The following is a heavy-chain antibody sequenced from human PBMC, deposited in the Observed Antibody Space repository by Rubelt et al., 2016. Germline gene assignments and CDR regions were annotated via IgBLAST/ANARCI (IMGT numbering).Heavy chain of an antibody. V-gene: IGHV4-34*01. CDR2: INHSGST. J-gene: IGHJ6*02. CDR1: GGSFSGYY. Sequence: QVQLQQWGAGLLKPSETLSLTCAVYGGSFSGYYWSWIRQPPGKGLEWIGEINHSGSTNYNPSLKCRVTISVDTSKNRFSLKLSSVTDEDTAVYYCARVQGYSYGYTTHRLYGMDVWGQGTTVTVSS. D-gene: IGHD5-18*01. CDR3: ARVQGYSYGYTTHRLYGMDV.